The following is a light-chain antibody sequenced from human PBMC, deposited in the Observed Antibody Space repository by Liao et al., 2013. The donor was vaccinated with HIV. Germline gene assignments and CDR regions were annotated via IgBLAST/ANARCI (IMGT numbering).Light chain of an antibody. CDR1: NIGSKS. CDR2: HDT. Sequence: SNVLTQPPSVSVAPGQTARITCGGNNIGSKSVHWYQQKPGQAPVLVISHDTDRPSGIPARFSASNSGNTATLTISRVEAGDEADYYCQVWDTSSAHQVFGGGTKLTVL. J-gene: IGLJ3*02. CDR3: QVWDTSSAHQV. V-gene: IGLV3-21*04.